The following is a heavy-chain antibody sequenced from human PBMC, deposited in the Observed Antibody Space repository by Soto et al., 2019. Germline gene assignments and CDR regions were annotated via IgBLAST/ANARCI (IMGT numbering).Heavy chain of an antibody. D-gene: IGHD3-22*01. Sequence: PSETLSLTCTVSAGSISSGDYYLSWIRQPPGKGLEWIGYIYYSGSTYYNPSLKSQLTISVDTSKNQFSLTPSSVTAADTAVYLFEIVNYFHSSGWYENWAQGTLVTV. V-gene: IGHV4-30-4*01. CDR2: IYYSGST. CDR3: EIVNYFHSSGWYEN. J-gene: IGHJ4*02. CDR1: AGSISSGDYY.